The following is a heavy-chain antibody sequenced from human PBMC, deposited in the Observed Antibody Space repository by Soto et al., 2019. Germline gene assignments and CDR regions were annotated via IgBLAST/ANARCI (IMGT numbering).Heavy chain of an antibody. Sequence: GGSLRLSCAASGFTFSSYWMSWVRQAPGKGLEWVANIKQDGSEKYYVDSVKGRFTISRDNAKNSLYLQMNSLRAEDTAVYYCARALSALGYCSGGSCYRYYYYMDVWGKGTTVTVSS. D-gene: IGHD2-15*01. CDR1: GFTFSSYW. V-gene: IGHV3-7*04. J-gene: IGHJ6*03. CDR3: ARALSALGYCSGGSCYRYYYYMDV. CDR2: IKQDGSEK.